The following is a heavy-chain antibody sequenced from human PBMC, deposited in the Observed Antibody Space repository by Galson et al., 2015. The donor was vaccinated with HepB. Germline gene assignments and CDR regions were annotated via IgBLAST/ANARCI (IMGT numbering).Heavy chain of an antibody. Sequence: QSGAEVKKPGESLKISCKGSGYSFSFYWIAWVRQMPGKGLEWMGIIYPADSDTKYSPSFQGQVTISVDKSINTAYLQWTSLKASDTAMYYCARQDGLGKYYFDDWGQGSLVTVSS. CDR2: IYPADSDT. CDR3: ARQDGLGKYYFDD. D-gene: IGHD3-10*01. CDR1: GYSFSFYW. V-gene: IGHV5-51*01. J-gene: IGHJ4*02.